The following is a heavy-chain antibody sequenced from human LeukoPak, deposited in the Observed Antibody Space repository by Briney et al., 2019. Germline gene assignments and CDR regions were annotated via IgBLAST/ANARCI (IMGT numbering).Heavy chain of an antibody. Sequence: GGSLRLSCAASGFTFDDFAMSWVRQAPGKGLEWVSGINRNGGRTGYAESVKGRFTISRDNAKTSLYLQMNSLRAEDTALYYCAKDRADYYYYGMDVWGQGTTVTVSS. V-gene: IGHV3-20*04. CDR3: AKDRADYYYYGMDV. J-gene: IGHJ6*02. CDR2: INRNGGRT. CDR1: GFTFDDFA.